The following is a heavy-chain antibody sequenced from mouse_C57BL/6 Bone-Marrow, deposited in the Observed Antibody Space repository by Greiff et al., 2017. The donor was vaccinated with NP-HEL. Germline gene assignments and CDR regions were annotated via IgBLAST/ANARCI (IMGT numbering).Heavy chain of an antibody. CDR2: IYPRSGNT. J-gene: IGHJ2*01. Sequence: QVQLQQSGAELARPGASVKLSCKASGYTFTSYGISWVKQRTGQGLEWIGEIYPRSGNTYYTEKFKGKATLTADKSSSTAYMELRSLTSEDSAVYFCARCILLHGYWGKGTTLTVAS. CDR1: GYTFTSYG. D-gene: IGHD1-1*01. CDR3: ARCILLHGY. V-gene: IGHV1-81*01.